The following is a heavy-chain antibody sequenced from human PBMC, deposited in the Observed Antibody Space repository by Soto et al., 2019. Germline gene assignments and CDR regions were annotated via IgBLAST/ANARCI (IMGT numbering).Heavy chain of an antibody. CDR1: GFTFSSYA. CDR2: ISGSGGST. D-gene: IGHD6-13*01. V-gene: IGHV3-23*01. J-gene: IGHJ4*02. Sequence: QLGGSLRLSCAASGFTFSSYAMSWVRQAPGKGLEWVSAISGSGGSTYYADSVKGRFTISRDNSKNTLYLQMNSLRAEDTAVYYCAKDGVFPGVGAVYYFDYWGQGTLVTVSS. CDR3: AKDGVFPGVGAVYYFDY.